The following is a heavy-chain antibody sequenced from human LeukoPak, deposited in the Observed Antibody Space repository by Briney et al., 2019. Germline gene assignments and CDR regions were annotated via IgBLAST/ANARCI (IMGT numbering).Heavy chain of an antibody. Sequence: GGSLRLSCAASGFTLSNAWMSWVRQAPGKGLEWVGRIKSKTFGGTTDYAAPVKGRFTISRDDSENTVHLQMNSLRTEDTAMYYCTTDDGRSDGWPYCFHCWGQGTLVTVSS. J-gene: IGHJ4*02. V-gene: IGHV3-15*01. CDR2: IKSKTFGGTT. CDR3: TTDDGRSDGWPYCFHC. CDR1: GFTLSNAW. D-gene: IGHD5-24*01.